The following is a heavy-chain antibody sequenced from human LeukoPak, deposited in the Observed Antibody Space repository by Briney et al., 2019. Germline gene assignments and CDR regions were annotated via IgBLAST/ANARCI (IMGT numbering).Heavy chain of an antibody. D-gene: IGHD3-22*01. CDR2: INHSGST. Sequence: PSETLSLTCAVYGGSFSGYYWGWIRQPPGKGLEWIGEINHSGSTNYNPSLKSRVTISVDTSKNQFSLKLSSVTAADTAVYYCARIAYTSGYYLSDRRRWFDPWGQGTLVTVSS. J-gene: IGHJ5*02. CDR3: ARIAYTSGYYLSDRRRWFDP. V-gene: IGHV4-34*01. CDR1: GGSFSGYY.